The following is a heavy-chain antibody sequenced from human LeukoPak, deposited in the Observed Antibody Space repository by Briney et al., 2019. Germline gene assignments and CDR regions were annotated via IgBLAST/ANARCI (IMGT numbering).Heavy chain of an antibody. CDR1: GYTFTSYA. J-gene: IGHJ4*02. D-gene: IGHD5-12*01. Sequence: GASLKVSCKASGYTFTSYAMHWVRQAPGQRLEWMGWINAGNGNTKYSQKFQGRVTITRDTSASTAYMELSSLRSEDTAVYSCARGVATNRYYFDYWGQGTLVTVSS. V-gene: IGHV1-3*01. CDR3: ARGVATNRYYFDY. CDR2: INAGNGNT.